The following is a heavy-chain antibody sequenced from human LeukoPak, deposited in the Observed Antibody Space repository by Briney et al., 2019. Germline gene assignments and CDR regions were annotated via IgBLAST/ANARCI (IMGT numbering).Heavy chain of an antibody. CDR3: ARGKFPAVFDY. J-gene: IGHJ4*02. CDR2: IIPIFGTA. D-gene: IGHD2-21*01. CDR1: GGTFSSYA. Sequence: APVKVSCKASGGTFSSYAISWVRQAPGQGLEWMGGIIPIFGTANYAQKFQGRVTITADESTSTAYMELSSLRSEDTAVYYCARGKFPAVFDYWGQGTLVTVSS. V-gene: IGHV1-69*13.